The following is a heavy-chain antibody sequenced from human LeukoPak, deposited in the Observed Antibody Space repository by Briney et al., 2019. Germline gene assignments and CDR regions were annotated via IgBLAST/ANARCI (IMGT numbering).Heavy chain of an antibody. CDR3: ARADSSGYSLDENFDY. V-gene: IGHV1-69*04. CDR1: GGTLSSYD. J-gene: IGHJ4*02. Sequence: GASVKVSCKASGGTLSSYDINWVRQAPGQGLEWIGRIIPMFGIVNYAQNSQGRVTITADKSTNTAYMELSSLRSEDTAFYYCARADSSGYSLDENFDYWGQGTLVTVSS. D-gene: IGHD3-22*01. CDR2: IIPMFGIV.